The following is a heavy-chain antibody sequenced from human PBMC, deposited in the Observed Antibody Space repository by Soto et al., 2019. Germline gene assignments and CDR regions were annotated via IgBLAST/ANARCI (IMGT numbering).Heavy chain of an antibody. CDR3: TRHTYDSSGYYFDY. J-gene: IGHJ4*02. D-gene: IGHD3-22*01. CDR2: IRSKANSYAT. V-gene: IGHV3-73*01. Sequence: GGSLRLSCAASGFTFSGSAMHWVRQASGKGLEWVGRIRSKANSYATAYAASVKGRFTISRDDSKNTAYLQMNSLKTEGTAVYYCTRHTYDSSGYYFDYWGQGTLVTVSS. CDR1: GFTFSGSA.